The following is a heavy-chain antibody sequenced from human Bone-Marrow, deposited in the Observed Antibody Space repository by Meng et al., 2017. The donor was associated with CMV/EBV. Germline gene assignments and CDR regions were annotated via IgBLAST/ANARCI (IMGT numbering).Heavy chain of an antibody. Sequence: GESLKISCAASGFTFSSYEMNWVRQAPGKGLEWVSYISSSGSTIYYADSVKGRFTISRDNAKTSLYLQMNSLRAEDTAVYYCARVSCSSTSCYGPLYYYYGMEVWGQGNTVTVSS. D-gene: IGHD2-2*01. CDR2: ISSSGSTI. CDR3: ARVSCSSTSCYGPLYYYYGMEV. CDR1: GFTFSSYE. V-gene: IGHV3-48*03. J-gene: IGHJ6*02.